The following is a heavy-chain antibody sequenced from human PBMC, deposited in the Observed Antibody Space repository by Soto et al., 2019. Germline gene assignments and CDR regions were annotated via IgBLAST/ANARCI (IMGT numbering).Heavy chain of an antibody. Sequence: SETLWLTCGVYGGSFSGYQWNGIRQSPGQGLEWIWEINHSGTTKYNPSLESRINLSVDTSKKQFSLKMFSVTAPDTAIYYCARGSRFDPWGQGTQVTVSS. V-gene: IGHV4-34*01. CDR2: INHSGTT. CDR1: GGSFSGYQ. J-gene: IGHJ5*02. CDR3: ARGSRFDP.